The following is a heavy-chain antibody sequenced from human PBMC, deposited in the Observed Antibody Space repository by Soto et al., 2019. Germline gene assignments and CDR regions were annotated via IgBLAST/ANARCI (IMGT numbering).Heavy chain of an antibody. D-gene: IGHD3-16*01. CDR1: GFSLTTRGVG. V-gene: IGHV2-5*02. J-gene: IGHJ5*02. Sequence: QITLKESGPTLVKPTQTLTLTCTFSGFSLTTRGVGVGWIRQPPGKALECLALIYWDDDKRYSPSLQSRLSNLKLTXXNQVVLTMTNVDPVDTATYYCAHIPNYYQYDWFDPWGQGTLVSVSS. CDR2: IYWDDDK. CDR3: AHIPNYYQYDWFDP.